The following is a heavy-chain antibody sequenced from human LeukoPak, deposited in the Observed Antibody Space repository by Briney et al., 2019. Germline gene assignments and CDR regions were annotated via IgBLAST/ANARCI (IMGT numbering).Heavy chain of an antibody. Sequence: GGSLRLSCAASGFTFSSYGMHWVRQAPGKGLEWVAFIRYDGSNKYYADSVKGRFTISRDNSKNTLYLQMNSLRAEDTAVYYCARAGDSGYDFVFDYWGQGTLVTVSS. J-gene: IGHJ4*02. D-gene: IGHD5-12*01. CDR1: GFTFSSYG. CDR3: ARAGDSGYDFVFDY. CDR2: IRYDGSNK. V-gene: IGHV3-30*02.